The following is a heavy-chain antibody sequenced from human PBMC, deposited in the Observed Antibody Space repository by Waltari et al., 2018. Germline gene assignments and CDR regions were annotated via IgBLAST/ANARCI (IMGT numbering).Heavy chain of an antibody. Sequence: EVQLVESGGGLVQPGGSLRLSCAASGFTFSSYWMHWVRQAPGKGLVWVSRINSDGGSTSYADSVKGRFTISRDNAKNTLYLQMNSLRAEDMAVYYCARDHCSSTSCPLGYYYMDVWGKGTTVTVSS. D-gene: IGHD2-2*01. CDR2: INSDGGST. CDR3: ARDHCSSTSCPLGYYYMDV. J-gene: IGHJ6*03. CDR1: GFTFSSYW. V-gene: IGHV3-74*01.